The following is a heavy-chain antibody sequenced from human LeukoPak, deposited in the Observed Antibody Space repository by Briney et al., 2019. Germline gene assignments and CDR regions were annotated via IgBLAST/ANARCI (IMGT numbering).Heavy chain of an antibody. CDR3: AREKGIAVAAGSFDP. CDR2: IYYSGST. CDR1: GGSISSSSYY. V-gene: IGHV4-39*07. Sequence: SETLSLTCTVPGGSISSSSYYWGWIRQPPGKGLEWIGSIYYSGSTYYNPSLKSRVTISVDTSKNQFSLKLSSVTAADTAVYYCAREKGIAVAAGSFDPWGQGTLDTVSS. D-gene: IGHD6-19*01. J-gene: IGHJ5*02.